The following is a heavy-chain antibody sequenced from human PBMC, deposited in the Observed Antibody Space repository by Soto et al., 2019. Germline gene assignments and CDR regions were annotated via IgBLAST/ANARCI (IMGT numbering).Heavy chain of an antibody. CDR3: AKEGATASTPYVAH. D-gene: IGHD3-10*02. J-gene: IGHJ4*02. CDR2: ISGSVDTT. Sequence: QSXESLSVSFTASGFTFSDYAMSWVRQGPGEGLEWVSAISGSVDTTFYADSVKGRFTIYRDNSRNTLYLQMSSLTAEDTAVFYCAKEGATASTPYVAHWGQGTLVTVSS. CDR1: GFTFSDYA. V-gene: IGHV3-23*01.